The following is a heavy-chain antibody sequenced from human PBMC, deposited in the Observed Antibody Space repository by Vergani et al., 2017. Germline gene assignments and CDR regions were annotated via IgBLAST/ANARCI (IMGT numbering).Heavy chain of an antibody. CDR3: AKARGYSYGPLDY. CDR2: ISGSGGST. Sequence: VQLVESGGGVVQPGRSLRLSCAASGFTFSSYGMHWVRPAPGKGLEWVSAISGSGGSTYYADSVKGRFTISRDNSKNTLYLQMNSLRAEDTAVYYCAKARGYSYGPLDYWGQGTLVTVSS. V-gene: IGHV3-23*04. J-gene: IGHJ4*02. CDR1: GFTFSSYG. D-gene: IGHD5-18*01.